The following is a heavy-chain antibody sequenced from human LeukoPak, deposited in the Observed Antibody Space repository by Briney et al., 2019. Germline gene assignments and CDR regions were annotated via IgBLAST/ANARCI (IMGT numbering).Heavy chain of an antibody. J-gene: IGHJ4*02. V-gene: IGHV3-21*01. CDR3: ARDGRADY. Sequence: PGGSLRLSCAASGFTFTTYSMNWVRQAPGKGLEWVSSITSSSTSMYYADSVKGRFTISRDNAKNSLYLQVNSLRAEDTAVYYCARDGRADYWGQGTLVTVSS. CDR2: ITSSSTSM. CDR1: GFTFTTYS. D-gene: IGHD1-26*01.